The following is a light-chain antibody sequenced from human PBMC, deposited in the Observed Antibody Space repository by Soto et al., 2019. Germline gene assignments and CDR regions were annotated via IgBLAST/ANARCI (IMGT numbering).Light chain of an antibody. V-gene: IGLV3-1*01. CDR3: QAWDSSTAV. J-gene: IGLJ1*01. CDR2: QDS. CDR1: KLGDKL. Sequence: SYELTQPPSASVSPGLTASITCSGDKLGDKLAYWYQQKPGQSPVLVMYQDSKRPSGIPERFSGSNSGNTATLTISGTQSMDEADYYCQAWDSSTAVFGTGTKVTV.